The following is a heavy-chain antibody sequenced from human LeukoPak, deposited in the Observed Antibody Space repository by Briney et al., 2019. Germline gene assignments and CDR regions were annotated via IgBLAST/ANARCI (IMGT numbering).Heavy chain of an antibody. CDR3: ARDGDWARSSDY. J-gene: IGHJ4*02. V-gene: IGHV1-46*01. CDR2: IYPRDGST. CDR1: GYIFINNY. D-gene: IGHD2-21*02. Sequence: ASVKVSCKASGYIFINNYIQWVRQAPGQGLEWVGMIYPRDGSTSYAQNFQGRVTVTRDTSTSTVHMELSGLTSEDTAVYYCARDGDWARSSDYWGQGTLVTVSS.